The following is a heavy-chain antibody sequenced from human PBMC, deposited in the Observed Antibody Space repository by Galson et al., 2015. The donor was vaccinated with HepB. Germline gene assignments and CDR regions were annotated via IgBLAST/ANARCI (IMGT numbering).Heavy chain of an antibody. CDR2: IKHSGST. Sequence: ETLSLTCAVYGGSFSDYYWSWIRQPPGKGLEWIGEIKHSGSTNYQPSLTSRVTISVDTSKNEFSLKLSSLTAADTAVYYCARVGVSKFGGALVVPYYFDYWGQGTLVTVSS. J-gene: IGHJ4*02. CDR1: GGSFSDYY. V-gene: IGHV4-34*01. D-gene: IGHD3-16*02. CDR3: ARVGVSKFGGALVVPYYFDY.